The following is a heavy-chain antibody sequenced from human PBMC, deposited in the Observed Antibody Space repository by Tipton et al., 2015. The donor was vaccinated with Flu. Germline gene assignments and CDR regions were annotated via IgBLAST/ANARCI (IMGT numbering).Heavy chain of an antibody. J-gene: IGHJ4*02. CDR2: IIPILGTE. V-gene: IGHV1-69*01. CDR1: GGPFSSYA. D-gene: IGHD3-22*01. CDR3: AVPTMTVFPKSRGY. Sequence: QLVQSGAEVKKPGSSVKVSCKASGGPFSSYAINWVRQAPGQGLEWLGGIIPILGTENYAQKFQGRVTITADESTSTTYMELSSLRFEDTAVYYCAVPTMTVFPKSRGYWGQGTLVTVSS.